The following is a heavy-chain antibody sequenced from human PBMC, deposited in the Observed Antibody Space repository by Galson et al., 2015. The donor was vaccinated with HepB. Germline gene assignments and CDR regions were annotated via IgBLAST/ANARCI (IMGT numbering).Heavy chain of an antibody. Sequence: SVKVSCKASGGAFSSYSISWVRQAPGRGLEWMGQVIPILGIVYYAQGLQGRVTITADKSTSTAYMELSALRSDDTAVYYCARATSAWYAGLSPGFDYWGQGTPVTVSS. CDR3: ARATSAWYAGLSPGFDY. CDR2: VIPILGIV. V-gene: IGHV1-69*10. J-gene: IGHJ4*02. D-gene: IGHD6-19*01. CDR1: GGAFSSYS.